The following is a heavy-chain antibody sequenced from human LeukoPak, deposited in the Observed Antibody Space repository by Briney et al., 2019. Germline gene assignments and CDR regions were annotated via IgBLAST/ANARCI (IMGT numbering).Heavy chain of an antibody. J-gene: IGHJ4*02. CDR3: AITPGPFDSTRNYYPFDY. V-gene: IGHV4-34*01. CDR2: INHSGGT. CDR1: GGSFSGYS. D-gene: IGHD3-22*01. Sequence: PSETLSLTCAVYGGSFSGYSWNWIRQPPVKGLEWIGEINHSGGTNYNPSLKSRVTISVDTSKKQFSLKLSSVTAADTAVYYCAITPGPFDSTRNYYPFDYWGQGTLVTVSS.